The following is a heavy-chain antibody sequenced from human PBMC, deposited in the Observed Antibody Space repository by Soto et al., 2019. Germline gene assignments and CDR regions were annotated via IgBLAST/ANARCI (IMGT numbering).Heavy chain of an antibody. V-gene: IGHV3-30*03. J-gene: IGHJ4*02. D-gene: IGHD3-10*01. CDR3: VTDRGYGHASVPYS. Sequence: QAHLLESGGGVVQPGRSLRLSCAASGFTFTSYGMHWVRQAPGTRLEWVAVISYDGGLQHYADSVKGRFTISRDNSKNIVILQKNTLRPEDTAGQYSVTDRGYGHASVPYSWGQGTLVSVSS. CDR1: GFTFTSYG. CDR2: ISYDGGLQ.